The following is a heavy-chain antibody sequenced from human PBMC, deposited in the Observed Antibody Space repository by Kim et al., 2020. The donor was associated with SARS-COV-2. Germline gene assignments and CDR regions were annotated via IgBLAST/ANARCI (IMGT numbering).Heavy chain of an antibody. Sequence: ASVKVSCKASGYTFTSYYMHWVRQAPGQGLEWMGIINPSGGNTSYAQKFQGRVTMTRDTSTSTVYMELSSLRSEDTAVYYCAREIVGATGYYYYGMDVWGQGTTVTVSS. CDR2: INPSGGNT. CDR1: GYTFTSYY. D-gene: IGHD1-26*01. V-gene: IGHV1-46*01. J-gene: IGHJ6*02. CDR3: AREIVGATGYYYYGMDV.